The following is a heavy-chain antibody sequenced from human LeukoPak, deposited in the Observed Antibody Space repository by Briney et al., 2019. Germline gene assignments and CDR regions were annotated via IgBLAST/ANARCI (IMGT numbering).Heavy chain of an antibody. J-gene: IGHJ4*02. Sequence: SQTLSLTCTVSGGSISSGDYYWSWIRLPPGKGLEWIGYIYYSGSTYYNPSLKSRVTISVDTSKNQFSLKLSSVTAADTAVYYCARGQTMVRGVVDYWGQGTLVTVSS. D-gene: IGHD3-10*01. CDR1: GGSISSGDYY. V-gene: IGHV4-30-4*01. CDR2: IYYSGST. CDR3: ARGQTMVRGVVDY.